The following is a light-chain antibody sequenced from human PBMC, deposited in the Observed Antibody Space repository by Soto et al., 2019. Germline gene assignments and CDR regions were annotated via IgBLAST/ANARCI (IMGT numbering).Light chain of an antibody. J-gene: IGKJ1*01. Sequence: EIVLTQSPGTLSLSPGERATLSCRASQSVSSSYLAWYQQKAGQAPRLLIYGASSRAPGIPDRFSGSGSGADFTLTISRLEPEDFAVYYCQQYGTSPPWTFGQGTKVEIK. CDR1: QSVSSSY. V-gene: IGKV3-20*01. CDR3: QQYGTSPPWT. CDR2: GAS.